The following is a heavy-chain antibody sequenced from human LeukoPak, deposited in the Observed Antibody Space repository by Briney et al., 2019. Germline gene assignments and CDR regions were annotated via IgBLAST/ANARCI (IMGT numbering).Heavy chain of an antibody. CDR1: GGSISSSSYY. J-gene: IGHJ6*03. D-gene: IGHD2-2*01. V-gene: IGHV4-39*07. CDR3: ARYLVGPLVGSYYSHYMDV. Sequence: QTSETLSLTCTVSGGSISSSSYYWGWIRQPPGKGLERIGSIYYSGSTYYNPSLKSRVTISVDTSKNQFSLKLSSVTAADTAVYYCARYLVGPLVGSYYSHYMDVWGKGTTVTISS. CDR2: IYYSGST.